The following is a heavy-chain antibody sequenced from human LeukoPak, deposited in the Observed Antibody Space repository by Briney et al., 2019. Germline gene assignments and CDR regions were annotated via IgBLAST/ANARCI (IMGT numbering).Heavy chain of an antibody. CDR1: GGSISSYY. D-gene: IGHD3-22*01. CDR2: IYTSGST. CDR3: AREDLATMIVVVTEYYFDY. Sequence: PSETLSLTCTVSGGSISSYYWSWLRQPAGKGLEWIGRIYTSGSTNYNPSLKSRVTMSVDTSKNQFSLKLSSVTAADTAVYYCAREDLATMIVVVTEYYFDYWGQGTLVTVSS. J-gene: IGHJ4*02. V-gene: IGHV4-4*07.